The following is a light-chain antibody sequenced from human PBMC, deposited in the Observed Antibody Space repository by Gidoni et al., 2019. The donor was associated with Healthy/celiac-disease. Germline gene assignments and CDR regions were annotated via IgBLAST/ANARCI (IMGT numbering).Light chain of an antibody. CDR2: DAS. CDR3: QQRTNWPPTIT. Sequence: EVVLTQSPATLSLSPGERATISCRASQSVTSYLAWYQLKPGHIPRLLIYDASKRATGIPARFSGVGSGTDFTLTISSLEPEDFAVYYCQQRTNWPPTITFGQGTRLEIK. CDR1: QSVTSY. J-gene: IGKJ5*01. V-gene: IGKV3-11*01.